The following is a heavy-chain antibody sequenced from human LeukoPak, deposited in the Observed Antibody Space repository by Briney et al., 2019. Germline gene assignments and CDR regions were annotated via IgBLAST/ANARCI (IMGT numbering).Heavy chain of an antibody. J-gene: IGHJ6*03. Sequence: TGGSLRLSCAASGFTFSSYAMHWVRQAPGKGLEWVAVISYDGSNKYYADSVKGRFTISRDNSKNTLYLQMNSLRAEDTAVYYCARDFGAGPYYYYYMDVWGKGTTVTVSS. CDR1: GFTFSSYA. CDR3: ARDFGAGPYYYYYMDV. V-gene: IGHV3-30*01. D-gene: IGHD3-16*01. CDR2: ISYDGSNK.